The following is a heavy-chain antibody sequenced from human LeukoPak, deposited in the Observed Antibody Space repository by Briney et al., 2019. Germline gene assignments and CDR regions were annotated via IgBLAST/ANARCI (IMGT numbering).Heavy chain of an antibody. D-gene: IGHD5-12*01. CDR2: ISADNGKT. CDR1: GYTFTSYG. V-gene: IGHV1-18*01. J-gene: IGHJ6*03. CDR3: ARRGYPVYYYYMDV. Sequence: ASMTVSCKTSGYTFTSYGISWVRQAPGQGLEWVGWISADNGKTNYAQKLQGRVTMTTDTSTTTAYMELRSLRSDDTAVYYCARRGYPVYYYYMDVWGKGTTVTVSS.